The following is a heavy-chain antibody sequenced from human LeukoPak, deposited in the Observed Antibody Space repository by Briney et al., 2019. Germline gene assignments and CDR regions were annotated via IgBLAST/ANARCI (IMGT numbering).Heavy chain of an antibody. J-gene: IGHJ4*02. D-gene: IGHD2-21*02. CDR2: INPNSGGT. CDR1: GYTFTGYY. V-gene: IGHV1-2*02. Sequence: GASVKVSCKASGYTFTGYYMHWVRQAPGQGLEWMGWINPNSGGTNYAQKFQGRVTMTRDTSISTAYMELSRLRSDDTAVYYCARDPYCGGDCYPTIDYWGQGTLVTVSS. CDR3: ARDPYCGGDCYPTIDY.